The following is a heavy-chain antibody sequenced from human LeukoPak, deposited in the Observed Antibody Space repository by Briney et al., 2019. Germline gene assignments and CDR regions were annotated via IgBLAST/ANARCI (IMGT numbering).Heavy chain of an antibody. CDR2: ISSSGGNT. CDR3: ARDRGRYYMDV. D-gene: IGHD6-25*01. V-gene: IGHV3-21*01. J-gene: IGHJ6*03. CDR1: GFTFSSYG. Sequence: GGSLRLSCAASGFTFSSYGMSWVRQAPGKGLEWVSSISSSGGNTYYAGSVKGRFTISRENAKNSLYLQMNSLRAGDTAVYYCARDRGRYYMDVWGKGTTVTISS.